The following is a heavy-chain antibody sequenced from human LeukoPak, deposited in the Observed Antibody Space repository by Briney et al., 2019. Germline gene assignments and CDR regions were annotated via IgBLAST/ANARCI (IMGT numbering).Heavy chain of an antibody. V-gene: IGHV4-59*01. CDR1: GGSINSYY. J-gene: IGHJ3*02. CDR2: IYYSGST. D-gene: IGHD1-26*01. Sequence: PSETLSLTCTVSGGSINSYYWSWIRQPPGKGLEWIGYIYYSGSTNYNPSLKSRVTISVDTSKDQFSLKLSSVAAADTAVYYCARVRWELRTKGAFDIWGQGTMVTVSS. CDR3: ARVRWELRTKGAFDI.